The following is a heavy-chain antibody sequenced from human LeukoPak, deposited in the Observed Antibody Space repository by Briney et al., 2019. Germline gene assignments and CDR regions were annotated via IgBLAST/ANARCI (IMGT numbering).Heavy chain of an antibody. CDR2: ISSDGSTT. CDR1: GFTFISYW. Sequence: PGGSLRLSCAASGFTFISYWMHWVRQAPGKGLVWVSRISSDGSTTSYAASVKGRFTISRDTAKNTLYLQMNSLRAEDTAVYYCARGHHYYDSSAYYYWGQGTLVTVSS. J-gene: IGHJ4*02. CDR3: ARGHHYYDSSAYYY. V-gene: IGHV3-74*01. D-gene: IGHD3-22*01.